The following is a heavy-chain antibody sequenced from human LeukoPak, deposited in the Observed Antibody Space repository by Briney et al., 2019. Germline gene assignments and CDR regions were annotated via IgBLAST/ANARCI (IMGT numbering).Heavy chain of an antibody. CDR2: IKQDGSEK. CDR1: GFTFSSYW. V-gene: IGHV3-7*01. D-gene: IGHD3-10*01. Sequence: GGSLRLSCAASGFTFSSYWMSWVRQAPGKGLEWVANIKQDGSEKYYVDSVKGRFTISRDNSKNTLYLQMNSLRAEDTAVYYCAKDRDITMVRGVITGPDYWGQGTLVTVSS. CDR3: AKDRDITMVRGVITGPDY. J-gene: IGHJ4*02.